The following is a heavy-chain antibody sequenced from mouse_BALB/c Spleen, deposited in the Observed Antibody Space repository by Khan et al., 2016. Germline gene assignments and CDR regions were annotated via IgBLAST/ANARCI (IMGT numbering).Heavy chain of an antibody. D-gene: IGHD3-3*01. J-gene: IGHJ3*01. CDR2: IWRGGGT. CDR1: GFSLTNYG. Sequence: QVQLKQSGPGLVQPSQSLSITCTVSGFSLTNYGVHWVRQSPVKGLEWLGVIWRGGGTDYNTVFMSRLNITKDNSKSQVFFKMNSLQPDDSAIYYCAKAGLAYWGQGTLVTVSA. V-gene: IGHV2-5*01. CDR3: AKAGLAY.